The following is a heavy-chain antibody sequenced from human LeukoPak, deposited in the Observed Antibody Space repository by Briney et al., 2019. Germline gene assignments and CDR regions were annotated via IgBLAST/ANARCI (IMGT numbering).Heavy chain of an antibody. V-gene: IGHV3-74*01. CDR2: INSDGSST. J-gene: IGHJ4*02. Sequence: PGGSLRLSCAASGFTFSSYWMHWVRQAPGKGLVWVSRINSDGSSTSYADSVKGRFTISRDNAKNTLYLQMNSLRAEDTAVYYCASLGPTLYTSGYPGLHYWGQGTLVTVSS. CDR1: GFTFSSYW. D-gene: IGHD3-22*01. CDR3: ASLGPTLYTSGYPGLHY.